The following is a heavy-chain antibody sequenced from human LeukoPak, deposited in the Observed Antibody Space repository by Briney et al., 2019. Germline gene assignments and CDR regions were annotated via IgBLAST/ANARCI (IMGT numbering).Heavy chain of an antibody. Sequence: ASVKVSCKASGGTFSSYTISWVRQAPGQGLEWMGRIIPIFGTANYAQKFQGRVTITTDESTSTAYMELSSLRSEDTAVYYCASDRREYHDEQTNWFDPWGQGTLVTVSS. CDR2: IIPIFGTA. D-gene: IGHD2-2*01. J-gene: IGHJ5*02. CDR3: ASDRREYHDEQTNWFDP. CDR1: GGTFSSYT. V-gene: IGHV1-69*05.